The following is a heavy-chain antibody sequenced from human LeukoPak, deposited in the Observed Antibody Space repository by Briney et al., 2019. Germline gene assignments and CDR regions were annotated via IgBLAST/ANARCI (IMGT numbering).Heavy chain of an antibody. CDR1: GFTFSSYS. J-gene: IGHJ4*02. CDR3: ARRLLRYSPFDY. D-gene: IGHD3-9*01. CDR2: ISSSSSYI. V-gene: IGHV3-21*01. Sequence: GGSLRLSCAASGFTFSSYSMNWVRQAPGKGLEWVSSISSSSSYIYYADSAKGRFTISRDNAKNSLYLQMNSLRAEDTAVYYCARRLLRYSPFDYWGQGTLVTVSS.